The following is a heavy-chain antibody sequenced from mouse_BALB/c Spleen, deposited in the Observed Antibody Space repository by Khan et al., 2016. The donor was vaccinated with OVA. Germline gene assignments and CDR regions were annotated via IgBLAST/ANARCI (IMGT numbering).Heavy chain of an antibody. CDR3: ARPDYYRSSYYLDP. CDR1: GYSFTDYN. CDR2: LDPYNGGT. Sequence: VQLQQPGPELAQPGASVKVSCKASGYSFTDYNMFWVKPSPGKSLELIGYLDPYNGGTSYNQKFKGKATLTADKPSSTAFMHHSSLTSEEPAVFYCARPDYYRSSYYLDPWGHDPTITVSS. J-gene: IGHJ2*01. D-gene: IGHD1-1*01. V-gene: IGHV1S135*01.